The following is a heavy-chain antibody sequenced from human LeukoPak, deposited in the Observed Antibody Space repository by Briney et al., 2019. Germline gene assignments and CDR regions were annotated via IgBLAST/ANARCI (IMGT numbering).Heavy chain of an antibody. V-gene: IGHV1-8*02. CDR1: GYTFTSYG. J-gene: IGHJ4*02. D-gene: IGHD6-19*01. CDR2: MNPNSGNT. CDR3: ARSYRGHSSGWYLEGY. Sequence: ASVKVSCKASGYTFTSYGISWVRQAPGQGLEWMGWMNPNSGNTGYAQKFQGRVTMTRNTSISTAYMELSSLRSEDTAVYYCARSYRGHSSGWYLEGYWGQGTLVTVSS.